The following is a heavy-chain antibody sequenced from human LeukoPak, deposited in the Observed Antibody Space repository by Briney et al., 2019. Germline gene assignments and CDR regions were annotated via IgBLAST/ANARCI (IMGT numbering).Heavy chain of an antibody. CDR2: IYHTGST. V-gene: IGHV4-59*01. Sequence: PSETLSLTCTVSGGSISSYYWSWIRQPPGQGLEWIAYIYHTGSTNYNPSLKSRVTISIDTSKNQFSLNLSSVTAADTAIYYCARGPTRYYFDYWGQGTLVTVSS. CDR1: GGSISSYY. CDR3: ARGPTRYYFDY. J-gene: IGHJ4*02.